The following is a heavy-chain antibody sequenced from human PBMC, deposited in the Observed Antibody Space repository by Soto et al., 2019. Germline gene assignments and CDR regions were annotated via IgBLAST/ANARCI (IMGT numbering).Heavy chain of an antibody. V-gene: IGHV3-23*01. J-gene: IGHJ5*01. CDR3: AKSFYDSSGFDS. Sequence: PGGSLRLFCAASGFTFRTYALSWVRQAPGKGLEWVSTVSDTGLSTYYAGSVTGRFTISRDNSRNTLYLQMNGLRAEDTAVYYCAKSFYDSSGFDSWGLGTLVTVSS. CDR1: GFTFRTYA. D-gene: IGHD3-22*01. CDR2: VSDTGLST.